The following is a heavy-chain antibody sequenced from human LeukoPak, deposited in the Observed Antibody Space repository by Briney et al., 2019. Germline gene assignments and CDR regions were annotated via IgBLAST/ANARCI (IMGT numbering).Heavy chain of an antibody. Sequence: GRSLRLSCAASGFTFDDYTMHWVRQAPGKGLEWVSLISWDGGSTYYADSVKGRFTISRDNSKNSLYLQMNSLRTEDTALYYCAKDGGTGSYYWGQGTLVTVSS. CDR2: ISWDGGST. J-gene: IGHJ4*02. V-gene: IGHV3-43*01. CDR1: GFTFDDYT. CDR3: AKDGGTGSYY. D-gene: IGHD3-16*01.